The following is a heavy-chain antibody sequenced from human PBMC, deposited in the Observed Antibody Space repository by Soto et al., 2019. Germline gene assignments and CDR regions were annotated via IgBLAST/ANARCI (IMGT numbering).Heavy chain of an antibody. Sequence: PGGSLKLSCAASGFTFSTYAMSWVRQAPGKGLEWVSAISDSGGSAYYADSVKGRFTISRDNSKNTLYLQMNSLRAEDTAVYYCAKGDIVLVPAALDYWGQGTLVTVSS. V-gene: IGHV3-23*01. CDR2: ISDSGGSA. CDR3: AKGDIVLVPAALDY. J-gene: IGHJ4*02. D-gene: IGHD2-2*01. CDR1: GFTFSTYA.